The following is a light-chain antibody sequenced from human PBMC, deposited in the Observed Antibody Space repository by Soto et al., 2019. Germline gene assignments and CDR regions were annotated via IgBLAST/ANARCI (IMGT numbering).Light chain of an antibody. J-gene: IGKJ4*01. CDR1: QSVSSGY. V-gene: IGKV3-20*01. Sequence: EIVLTQSPGTLSLSPGERATLSCRVSQSVSSGYLAWYQQKPGQAPRLLIYGASSRATGIPDRFSGSGSGTDFTLTISRLEPEDFAVYYCQQYGSSPLTFGGGTKVDIK. CDR3: QQYGSSPLT. CDR2: GAS.